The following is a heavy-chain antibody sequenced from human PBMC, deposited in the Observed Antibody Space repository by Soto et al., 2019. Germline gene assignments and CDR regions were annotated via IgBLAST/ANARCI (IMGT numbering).Heavy chain of an antibody. Sequence: SLRLASTAWGFDFKGSEVNWFRQAPGKGLEWVAYITGSGGSMFHADSVKGRFSISRYNAKNSLFLEMNNLTADDAGVYYCAKVAPFILGSPFWGQGTLVTVSS. CDR2: ITGSGGSM. CDR3: AKVAPFILGSPF. V-gene: IGHV3-48*03. CDR1: GFDFKGSE. J-gene: IGHJ4*02. D-gene: IGHD2-21*01.